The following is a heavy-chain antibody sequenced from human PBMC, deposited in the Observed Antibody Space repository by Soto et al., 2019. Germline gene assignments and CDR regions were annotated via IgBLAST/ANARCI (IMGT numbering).Heavy chain of an antibody. CDR2: IIPILGIA. J-gene: IGHJ5*02. D-gene: IGHD2-2*01. Sequence: QVQLVQSGAEVKKPGSSVKVSCKASGGTFSSYTISWVRQAPGQGLEWMGRIIPILGIANYAQKFQGRVTITADKTTRTAYMEQSSLRSEDTAVYYCARGIVPAAANWFDPWGQGTLVTVSS. CDR1: GGTFSSYT. CDR3: ARGIVPAAANWFDP. V-gene: IGHV1-69*02.